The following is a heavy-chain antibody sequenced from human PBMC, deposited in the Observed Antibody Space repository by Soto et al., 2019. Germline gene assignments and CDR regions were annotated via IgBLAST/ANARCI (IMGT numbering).Heavy chain of an antibody. Sequence: GGSLRLSCAASGFIFSTYWKSWVRQAPGEGLEWVANIKQDGSEEYYVDSVKGRFTISRDNAKNSLYLQINSLRAEDTAIYYCARDTRSGTYFLPLDFWGQGTMVTVYS. CDR3: ARDTRSGTYFLPLDF. CDR2: IKQDGSEE. D-gene: IGHD1-26*01. CDR1: GFIFSTYW. V-gene: IGHV3-7*03. J-gene: IGHJ4*02.